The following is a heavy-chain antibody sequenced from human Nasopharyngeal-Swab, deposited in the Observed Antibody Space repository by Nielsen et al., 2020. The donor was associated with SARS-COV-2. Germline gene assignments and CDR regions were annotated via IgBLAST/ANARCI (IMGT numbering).Heavy chain of an antibody. Sequence: GGSLRLSCAASGFIFDDFGMSWVRHIPGKGLEWVSGIIWSGARADYADSVKGRFTISRDNAKNSVHLQMNSLRAEDTALYHCVRDRGSYEFDSWGQGTLVTVSS. J-gene: IGHJ4*02. V-gene: IGHV3-20*01. CDR1: GFIFDDFG. CDR2: IIWSGARA. CDR3: VRDRGSYEFDS. D-gene: IGHD5-12*01.